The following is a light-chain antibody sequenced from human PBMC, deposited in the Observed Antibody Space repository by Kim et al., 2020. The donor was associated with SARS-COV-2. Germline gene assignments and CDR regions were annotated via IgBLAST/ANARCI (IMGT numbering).Light chain of an antibody. CDR3: QQYDNLPPRGFT. CDR1: QDISNY. Sequence: GDRVTITCQASQDISNYLNWYQQKPGKAPKLLIYDASNLETGVPSRFSGSGSGTDFTFTISSLQPEDIATYYCQQYDNLPPRGFTFGPGTKVDI. V-gene: IGKV1-33*01. CDR2: DAS. J-gene: IGKJ3*01.